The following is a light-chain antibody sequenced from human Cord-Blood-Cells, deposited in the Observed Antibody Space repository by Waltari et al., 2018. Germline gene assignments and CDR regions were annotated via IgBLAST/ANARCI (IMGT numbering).Light chain of an antibody. Sequence: DIVMTQSPLSLPVTPGEPASISCRSSQSLLHSNGYNYLDLYLQKPGQSPQLLIYLGSNRASGVPDRFSGSGSGTDFTLKISRVEAEDVGVYYYMQSLQTPLTFGGGTKVEIK. CDR1: QSLLHSNGYNY. CDR2: LGS. CDR3: MQSLQTPLT. J-gene: IGKJ4*01. V-gene: IGKV2-28*01.